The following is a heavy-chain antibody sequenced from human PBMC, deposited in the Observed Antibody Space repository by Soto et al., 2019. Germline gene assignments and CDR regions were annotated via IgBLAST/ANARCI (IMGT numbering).Heavy chain of an antibody. V-gene: IGHV4-31*03. Sequence: QVQLQESGPGLVKPSQTLSLTCTVSGGSISSGGYYWSWIRQHPGKGLEWIGYIYYSGSTYYNPSLKSRVTISVDTSKNQFPLKLSSVTAADTAVYYCARGQYSSSPIPLWFDPWGQGTLVTVSS. J-gene: IGHJ5*02. D-gene: IGHD6-6*01. CDR1: GGSISSGGYY. CDR2: IYYSGST. CDR3: ARGQYSSSPIPLWFDP.